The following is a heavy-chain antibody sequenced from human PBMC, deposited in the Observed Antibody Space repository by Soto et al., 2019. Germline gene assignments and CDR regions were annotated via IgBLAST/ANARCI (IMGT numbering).Heavy chain of an antibody. CDR3: AKTLGYCTSSSCSREFYYYYGMDV. Sequence: QVQLVESGGGVVQPGRSLRLSCGASGFTFSSYGMHWVRQAPGKGLEWVAVISYDGGNKYYADSVKGRFTLSRDNPKNTVFLQMNSLRAEDTAVYYCAKTLGYCTSSSCSREFYYYYGMDVWGQGTTVTVSS. CDR1: GFTFSSYG. D-gene: IGHD2-2*01. V-gene: IGHV3-30*18. CDR2: ISYDGGNK. J-gene: IGHJ6*02.